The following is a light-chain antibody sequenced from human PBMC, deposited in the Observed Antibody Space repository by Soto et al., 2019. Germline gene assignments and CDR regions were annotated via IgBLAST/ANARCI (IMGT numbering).Light chain of an antibody. Sequence: QPVPTQPPSASGTPGQRVTIFCSGSSSNIGTNTVIWYQQLPGAAPKLLIYSDNQRPSGVPDRFSGSKSGTSASLAISGLQSEDEADYYCAAWDVSLVVFGGGTKLTVL. CDR3: AAWDVSLVV. J-gene: IGLJ2*01. V-gene: IGLV1-44*01. CDR1: SSNIGTNT. CDR2: SDN.